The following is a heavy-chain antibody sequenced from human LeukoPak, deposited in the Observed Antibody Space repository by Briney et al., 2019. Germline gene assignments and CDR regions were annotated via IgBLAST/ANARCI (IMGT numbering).Heavy chain of an antibody. CDR1: GFTFSTFA. V-gene: IGHV3-23*01. J-gene: IGHJ4*02. CDR2: IFPSGGEI. CDR3: AKSMGPSHYFDY. Sequence: GGSLRLSCAASGFTFSTFAMIWVRQPPGKGLEWVSSIFPSGGEIHYADSVKGRFTISRDNSKNTLYLQMNSLRAEDTAVYYYAKSMGPSHYFDYWGQGTLVTVSS.